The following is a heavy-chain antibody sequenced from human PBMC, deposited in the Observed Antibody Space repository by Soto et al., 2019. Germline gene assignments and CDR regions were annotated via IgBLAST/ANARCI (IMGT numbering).Heavy chain of an antibody. V-gene: IGHV3-23*01. CDR3: GKDPNGDYVGAFDL. CDR2: ISAYGGTT. CDR1: GFTFSNYA. D-gene: IGHD4-17*01. J-gene: IGHJ3*01. Sequence: EVQLLESGGDLVQPGGSLRLSCAASGFTFSNYAMSWVRQAPGKGPEWVSGISAYGGTTYYADSVRGRFTISRDNSKATLYLQMHSLRAEDTALYYCGKDPNGDYVGAFDLMGHGTVVTVSS.